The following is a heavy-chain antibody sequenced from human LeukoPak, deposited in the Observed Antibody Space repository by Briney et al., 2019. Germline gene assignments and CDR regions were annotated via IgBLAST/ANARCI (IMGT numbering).Heavy chain of an antibody. J-gene: IGHJ4*02. V-gene: IGHV3-15*07. CDR2: IKSKTDGGTT. CDR1: GFTFSNTW. D-gene: IGHD3-22*01. Sequence: GGSLRLSCAASGFTFSNTWMNWVRQAPGKGLEWVGRIKSKTDGGTTDYAAPVKGRFTISRDDSKNTLYLQMNSLKTEDTAVYYCSTTYYYDSSEGYWGQGTLVTVSS. CDR3: STTYYYDSSEGY.